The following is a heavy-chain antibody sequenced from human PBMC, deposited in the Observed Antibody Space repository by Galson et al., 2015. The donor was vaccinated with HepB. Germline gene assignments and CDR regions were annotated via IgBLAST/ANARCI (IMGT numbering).Heavy chain of an antibody. D-gene: IGHD3-22*01. CDR3: ARRAAYDSNLVDV. V-gene: IGHV5-51*01. CDR2: IYPGDSDT. CDR1: GYSFSNYW. J-gene: IGHJ6*02. Sequence: QSGAEVKKPGDSLKISCKGSGYSFSNYWIGWVRQMPGKGLEWMGIIYPGDSDTRYSPSFQGQVTMSADKSISTAYLQWGRLKASDTAMYYCARRAAYDSNLVDVWGQGTTVTVSS.